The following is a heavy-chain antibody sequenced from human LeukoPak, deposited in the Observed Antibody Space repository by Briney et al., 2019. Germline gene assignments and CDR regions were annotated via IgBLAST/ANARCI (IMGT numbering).Heavy chain of an antibody. Sequence: GGSLRLSCAASGLIFSDHNMDWVRQAPGKGLEWVGRSGNKVNSYSTEYAASVKGRFTISRDDSRNSLYLQMNSLKTEDTAVYYCLSGSYVAYWGQGTLVIVSS. CDR1: GLIFSDHN. CDR3: LSGSYVAY. J-gene: IGHJ4*02. V-gene: IGHV3-72*01. D-gene: IGHD1-26*01. CDR2: SGNKVNSYST.